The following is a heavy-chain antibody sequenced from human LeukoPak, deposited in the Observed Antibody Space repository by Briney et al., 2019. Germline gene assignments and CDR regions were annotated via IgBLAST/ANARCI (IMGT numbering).Heavy chain of an antibody. Sequence: PSETLSLTCTVSGGSISSYYWSWIRQPPGKGLEWIGYIYYSGSTNYNPSLKSRVTISVDTSKNQFSLKLSSVTAADTAVYYCARGGYSGYRTPKTWGPYSSGWSSPDGFDYWGQGTLVTVSS. D-gene: IGHD6-19*01. CDR2: IYYSGST. J-gene: IGHJ4*02. CDR3: ARGGYSGYRTPKTWGPYSSGWSSPDGFDY. CDR1: GGSISSYY. V-gene: IGHV4-59*12.